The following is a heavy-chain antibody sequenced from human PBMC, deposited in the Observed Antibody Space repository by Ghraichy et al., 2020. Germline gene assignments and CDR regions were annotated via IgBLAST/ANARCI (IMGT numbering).Heavy chain of an antibody. Sequence: SETLSPTCTVSGGSISSSSYYWGWIRQPPGKGLEWIGSIYYTGTTYYTPSLKSRVTISVDTSKNHFSLKLSSVTAADTAVYYCARQATIFGVVTFFNYWGQGILVTGSS. CDR2: IYYTGTT. CDR1: GGSISSSSYY. D-gene: IGHD3-3*01. CDR3: ARQATIFGVVTFFNY. V-gene: IGHV4-39*01. J-gene: IGHJ4*02.